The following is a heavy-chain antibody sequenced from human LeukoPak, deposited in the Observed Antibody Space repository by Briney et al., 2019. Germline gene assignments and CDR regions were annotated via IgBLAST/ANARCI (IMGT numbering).Heavy chain of an antibody. CDR1: GFTFDDYA. CDR2: ISWNSGTI. J-gene: IGHJ4*02. V-gene: IGHV3-9*01. Sequence: GGSLRLSCAASGFTFDDYAMHWVRQAPGKGLEWVSGISWNSGTIYYADSVKGRFTISRDDAKKSLYLQMNSLRPEDTALYYCAKRSAAGTVGYFDYWGQGTLVTVSP. CDR3: AKRSAAGTVGYFDY. D-gene: IGHD6-13*01.